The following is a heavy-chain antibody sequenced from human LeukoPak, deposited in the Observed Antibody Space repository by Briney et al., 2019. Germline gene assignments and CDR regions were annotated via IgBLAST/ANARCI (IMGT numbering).Heavy chain of an antibody. J-gene: IGHJ6*02. Sequence: ASVKVSCKASGYTFTGYYMHWVRQAPGQGLEWMGWINPNSGGTNYAQKFQGRVTMTRDTSISTAYMELSRLRSDDTAVYYCARDRLLAAAGGYYYYGMEVWGQGTTVTVSS. CDR3: ARDRLLAAAGGYYYYGMEV. D-gene: IGHD6-13*01. CDR2: INPNSGGT. V-gene: IGHV1-2*02. CDR1: GYTFTGYY.